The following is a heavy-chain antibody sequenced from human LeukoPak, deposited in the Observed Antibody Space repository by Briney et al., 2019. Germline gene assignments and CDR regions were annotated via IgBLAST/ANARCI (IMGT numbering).Heavy chain of an antibody. CDR3: ARDTLFCSSTSCSTRKNWFDP. CDR1: GGTFSSYS. CDR2: IIPIFGTA. Sequence: RASVKVSCKASGGTFSSYSISWARQAPGQGLEWMGGIIPIFGTANYAQKFQGRVTITADESTSTAYMELSSLRSEDTAVYYCARDTLFCSSTSCSTRKNWFDPWGQGTLVTVSS. V-gene: IGHV1-69*13. D-gene: IGHD2-2*02. J-gene: IGHJ5*02.